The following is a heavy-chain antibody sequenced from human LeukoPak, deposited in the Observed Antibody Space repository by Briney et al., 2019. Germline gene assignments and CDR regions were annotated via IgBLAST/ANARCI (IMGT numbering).Heavy chain of an antibody. J-gene: IGHJ5*02. CDR3: AKEGVLVLVQALMAPAWFDP. Sequence: TGGSLRLSCAASGFTFSSYAMSWVRQAPGKGLELVSAISGSGGSTYYADSVKGRFTISRDNSKNTLYLQMNSLRAEDTAVFYLAKEGVLVLVQALMAPAWFDPGGQGTLVTVSS. D-gene: IGHD1-1*01. CDR2: ISGSGGST. V-gene: IGHV3-23*01. CDR1: GFTFSSYA.